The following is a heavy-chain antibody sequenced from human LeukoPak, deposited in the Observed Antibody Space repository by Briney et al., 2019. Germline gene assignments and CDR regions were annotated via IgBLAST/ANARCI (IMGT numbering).Heavy chain of an antibody. Sequence: KPSETLSLTCTVSGGSISSSSYYWGWIRQPPGKGLEWIGNIYYSGSTYYNPSLKSRVTISVDTSKNQFSLKLSSVTAADTAVYYCARPAGRAYCGGDCVRHWFDPWGQGTLVTVSS. CDR1: GGSISSSSYY. CDR2: IYYSGST. J-gene: IGHJ5*02. V-gene: IGHV4-39*01. CDR3: ARPAGRAYCGGDCVRHWFDP. D-gene: IGHD2-21*02.